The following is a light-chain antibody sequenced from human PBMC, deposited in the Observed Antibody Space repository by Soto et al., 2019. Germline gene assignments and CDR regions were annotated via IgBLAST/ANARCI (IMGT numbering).Light chain of an antibody. CDR1: QSVLHSSYKNNY. Sequence: IVLTQSPGSLAVSLGEGATINCRSSQSVLHSSYKNNYFAWYQQKPGQPPKLLIYWASTRESGVPDRFSGSGSGTDFTLTISSLQAEDVAVYYCQQYYSTPPTFGGGTKVEIK. CDR3: QQYYSTPPT. V-gene: IGKV4-1*01. CDR2: WAS. J-gene: IGKJ4*01.